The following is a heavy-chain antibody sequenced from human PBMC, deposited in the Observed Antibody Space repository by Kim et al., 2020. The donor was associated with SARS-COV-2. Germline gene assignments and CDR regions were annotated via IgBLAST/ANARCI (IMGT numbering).Heavy chain of an antibody. J-gene: IGHJ6*02. CDR3: ARVVSTGTTLGGMDV. D-gene: IGHD1-7*01. CDR2: IYYSGST. CDR1: GGSISSYY. V-gene: IGHV4-59*13. Sequence: SETLSLTCTVSGGSISSYYWSWIRQPPGKGLEWIGYIYYSGSTNYNPSLKSRVTISVDTSKNQFSLKLSSVTAADTAVYYCARVVSTGTTLGGMDVWGQGTTVTVSS.